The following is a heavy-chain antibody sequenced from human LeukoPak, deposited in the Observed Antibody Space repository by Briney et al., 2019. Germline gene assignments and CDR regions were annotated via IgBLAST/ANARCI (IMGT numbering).Heavy chain of an antibody. D-gene: IGHD6-25*01. Sequence: PSETLSLTCTVSGGSITIRSYYWGWVRQPPGKGLEWIGRAYYSGTSHSNPSLQSRITTSLDPSKNQFSLKLTSLTAGGTVVYYWVRDKTNWKCSELDYWGEGILVTVCS. CDR3: VRDKTNWKCSELDY. J-gene: IGHJ4*02. V-gene: IGHV4-39*07. CDR2: AYYSGTS. CDR1: GGSITIRSYY.